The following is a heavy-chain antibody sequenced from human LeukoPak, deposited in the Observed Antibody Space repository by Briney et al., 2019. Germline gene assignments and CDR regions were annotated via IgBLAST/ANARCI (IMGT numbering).Heavy chain of an antibody. J-gene: IGHJ6*03. CDR2: IIPIFGTA. D-gene: IGHD2-8*01. CDR3: ARDGWNGYYYMDV. Sequence: ASVNVSCKASGGSFSSYAISWVRQAPGQGLEWMGGIIPIFGTANYAQKFQGRVTITTAESTSTAYMELSSLRSEDTAVYYCARDGWNGYYYMDVWGKGTTVTVSS. CDR1: GGSFSSYA. V-gene: IGHV1-69*05.